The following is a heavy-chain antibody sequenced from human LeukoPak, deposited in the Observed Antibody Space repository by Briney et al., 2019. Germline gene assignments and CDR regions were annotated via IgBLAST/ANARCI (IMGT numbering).Heavy chain of an antibody. D-gene: IGHD2-2*01. CDR2: IKPDGSEK. V-gene: IGHV3-7*03. CDR3: ANFGCSSTSCLDY. CDR1: GFTIRNYW. Sequence: GGSLRLSCAASGFTIRNYWINWVRQAPGKGLEWVGNIKPDGSEKYYVDSVKGRFTISRDNSKNTLYLQMNSLRAEDTAVYYCANFGCSSTSCLDYWGQGTLVTVSS. J-gene: IGHJ4*02.